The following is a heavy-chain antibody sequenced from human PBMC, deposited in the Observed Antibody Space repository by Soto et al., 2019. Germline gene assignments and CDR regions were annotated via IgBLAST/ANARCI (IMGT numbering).Heavy chain of an antibody. CDR1: GGSFSGYY. V-gene: IGHV4-34*01. CDR2: INHVGTT. CDR3: ARGGVRFHYAMDV. J-gene: IGHJ6*02. D-gene: IGHD3-10*01. Sequence: LSLTCAVSGGSFSGYYCNWIRQPPGKGLEWIGEINHVGTTTYNPSLKSRVTITLDTSKSQISLTLNSLTAADTAVYYCARGGVRFHYAMDVWGLGTTVTVSS.